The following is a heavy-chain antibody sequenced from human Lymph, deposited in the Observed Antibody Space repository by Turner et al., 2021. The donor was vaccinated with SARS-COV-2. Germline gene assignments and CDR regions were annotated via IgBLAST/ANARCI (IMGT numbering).Heavy chain of an antibody. CDR3: ARSRDLQSMVRGVDPFDY. J-gene: IGHJ4*02. CDR1: GYTLTGYH. D-gene: IGHD3-10*01. Sequence: QVQLVQSGAEVKKPGASVKVSCKASGYTLTGYHMHWVRQAPGQGLEWMGWIHPNSGGTNYAQKFQGRVTMTRDTSISTAYMDLSRLRSDDTAMYYCARSRDLQSMVRGVDPFDYWGQGTLVTVSS. CDR2: IHPNSGGT. V-gene: IGHV1-2*02.